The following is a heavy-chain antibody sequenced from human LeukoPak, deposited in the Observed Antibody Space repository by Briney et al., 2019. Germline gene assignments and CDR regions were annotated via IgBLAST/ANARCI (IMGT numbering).Heavy chain of an antibody. D-gene: IGHD2-15*01. CDR2: ISDSGSTI. CDR1: GFTFSDYY. V-gene: IGHV3-11*01. Sequence: PGGSLRLSCVASGFTFSDYYMSWVRQAPGKGLEWISYISDSGSTIYYADSVKGRFTISRDNAKNSLYLQMNSLRAEDTVVYYCARVYIAEDYWGQGTLVTISS. J-gene: IGHJ4*02. CDR3: ARVYIAEDY.